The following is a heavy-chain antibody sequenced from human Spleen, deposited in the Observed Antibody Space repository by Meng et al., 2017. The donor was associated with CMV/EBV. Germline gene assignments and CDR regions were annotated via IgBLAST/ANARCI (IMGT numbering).Heavy chain of an antibody. V-gene: IGHV3-21*01. D-gene: IGHD3-16*01. CDR1: GFTFSSYS. CDR2: ISSSSSYI. J-gene: IGHJ3*02. CDR3: AREAGGNAFDI. Sequence: LSLTCAASGFTFSSYSMNWVRQAPGKGLEWVSSISSSSSYIYYADSVKGRFTISRDNAKNSLYLQMNSLRAEDTAVYYCAREAGGNAFDIWGQGTMVTVSS.